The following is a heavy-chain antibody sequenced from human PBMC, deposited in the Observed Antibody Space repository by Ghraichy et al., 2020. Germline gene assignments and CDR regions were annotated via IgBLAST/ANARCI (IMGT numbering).Heavy chain of an antibody. CDR3: VRERGGPTFFDF. Sequence: SQTLSLTCVISGDSVSSNSATWTWIRQSASRGLEWLGRTYYRSKWYYEYAVSVKSRITINEDTSKNQFSLQLNSVIAEDTAVYYCVRERGGPTFFDFWGQGTLVTVSS. D-gene: IGHD3-16*01. V-gene: IGHV6-1*01. CDR2: TYYRSKWYY. CDR1: GDSVSSNSAT. J-gene: IGHJ4*02.